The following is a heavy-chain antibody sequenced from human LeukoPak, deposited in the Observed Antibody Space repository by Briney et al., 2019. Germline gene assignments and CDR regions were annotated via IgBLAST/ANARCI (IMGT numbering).Heavy chain of an antibody. CDR2: ISSSRSYI. V-gene: IGHV3-21*01. Sequence: GGSLRLSCAASGFTFSSYSMNWVRQAPGKGLEWVSSISSSRSYIYYADSVKGRFTISRDNAKNSLHLQMNSLGAEDTAVYYCAREGGFCFGDTCRFFDFWGQGTLVTVSS. CDR3: AREGGFCFGDTCRFFDF. D-gene: IGHD2-15*01. J-gene: IGHJ4*02. CDR1: GFTFSSYS.